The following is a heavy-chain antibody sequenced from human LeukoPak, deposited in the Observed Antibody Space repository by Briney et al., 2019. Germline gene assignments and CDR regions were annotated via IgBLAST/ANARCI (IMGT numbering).Heavy chain of an antibody. Sequence: ASVKVSCKASGYTFTTYDINWVRQAAGQGFEWMGWMNPKSGDAGYADKFQGRVAITRDTSINTAYLKLSALTSDDTAVYYCARGPFGNCGGGPCHFRDIDNWYDPWGQGTPVTVSS. J-gene: IGHJ5*02. D-gene: IGHD2-21*01. CDR1: GYTFTTYD. CDR2: MNPKSGDA. CDR3: ARGPFGNCGGGPCHFRDIDNWYDP. V-gene: IGHV1-8*03.